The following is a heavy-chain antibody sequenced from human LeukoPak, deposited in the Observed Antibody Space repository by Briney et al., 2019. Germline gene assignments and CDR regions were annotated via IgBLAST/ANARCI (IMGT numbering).Heavy chain of an antibody. V-gene: IGHV3-30*02. CDR1: GFTFSDYT. D-gene: IGHD2-2*01. J-gene: IGHJ4*02. CDR3: ARGVTSWPQGPYHFGY. CDR2: IQSNGNEK. Sequence: GGSLRLSCAVSGFTFSDYTMNWVRQAPGKGLEWVASIQSNGNEKYSSDSLKGRFTISRDNSKNTLYLQMNTLRPEDTAVFYCARGVTSWPQGPYHFGYWGQGILITVSS.